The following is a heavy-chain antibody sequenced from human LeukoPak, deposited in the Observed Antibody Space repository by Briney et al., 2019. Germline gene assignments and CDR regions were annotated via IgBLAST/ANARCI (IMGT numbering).Heavy chain of an antibody. V-gene: IGHV3-74*01. CDR2: ISPDGTST. D-gene: IGHD1-14*01. Sequence: GGSLRLSCAAPGFTFSDYWMHWVRQAPGKGPAWVSRISPDGTSTSYADSVKGRFTISRDNAKNTLYLQISSVRAEDTAVYYCARDMWGTCDYWGQGTLVTVSS. CDR3: ARDMWGTCDY. CDR1: GFTFSDYW. J-gene: IGHJ4*02.